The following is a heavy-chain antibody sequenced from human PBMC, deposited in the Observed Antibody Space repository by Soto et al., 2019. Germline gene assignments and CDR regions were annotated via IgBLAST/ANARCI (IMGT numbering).Heavy chain of an antibody. CDR1: GYPFSNYY. D-gene: IGHD6-25*01. CDR2: MNPYSGNT. V-gene: IGHV1-8*02. Sequence: ASVKVSCKGAGYPFSNYYMHWVRQAPGQGLEWMGWMNPYSGNTGYAQKFQGRVTVTRNTSISTVYMELSGLRPDDTAVYYCARRKERSGPHYFDYWGQGSQVTVSS. J-gene: IGHJ4*02. CDR3: ARRKERSGPHYFDY.